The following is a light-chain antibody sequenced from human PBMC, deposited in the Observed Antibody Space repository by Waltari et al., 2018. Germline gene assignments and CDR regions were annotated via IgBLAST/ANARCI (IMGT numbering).Light chain of an antibody. CDR3: QQFNTQYS. CDR2: DAS. CDR1: ND. V-gene: IGKV3-15*01. J-gene: IGKJ2*01. Sequence: NDLAWYQQKPGQSLRLLIYDASTRATGVPARFSGSWSGTEFTLSITGLQSEDSAVYFCQQFNTQYSFGQGTKLEIK.